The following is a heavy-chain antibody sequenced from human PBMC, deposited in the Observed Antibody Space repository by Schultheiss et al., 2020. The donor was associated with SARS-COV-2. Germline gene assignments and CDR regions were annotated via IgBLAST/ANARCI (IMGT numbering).Heavy chain of an antibody. CDR3: ARGADIVATIPTEVAGTLAEYFQH. CDR2: IYPGDSDT. J-gene: IGHJ1*01. D-gene: IGHD5-12*01. CDR1: GYSFTSYW. Sequence: GESLKISCKGSGYSFTSYWIGWVRQMPGKGLEWMGIIYPGDSDTRYSPSFQGQVTISADKSISTAYLQWSSLRSEDTAVYYCARGADIVATIPTEVAGTLAEYFQHWGQGTLVTVSS. V-gene: IGHV5-51*01.